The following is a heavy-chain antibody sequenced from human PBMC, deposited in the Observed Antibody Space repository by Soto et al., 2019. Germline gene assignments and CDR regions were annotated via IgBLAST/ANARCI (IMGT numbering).Heavy chain of an antibody. CDR2: ISYDGSNK. J-gene: IGHJ4*02. Sequence: QVQLVESGGGVVQPGRSLRLSCAASGFTFSSYAMHWVRQAPGKGLEWVAVISYDGSNKYYADSVKGRFTISRDNSKNTLYLQMNSLGAEDTAVYYCARDSSYWGQGTLVTVSS. CDR3: ARDSSY. V-gene: IGHV3-30-3*01. CDR1: GFTFSSYA.